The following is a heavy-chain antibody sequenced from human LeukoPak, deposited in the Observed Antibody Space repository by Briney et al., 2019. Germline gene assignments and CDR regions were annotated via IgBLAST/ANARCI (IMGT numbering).Heavy chain of an antibody. CDR2: ISGSGGST. D-gene: IGHD4-23*01. Sequence: PGGSLRLSCAASGFTFSSYAMSWVRQAPGKGLEWVSAISGSGGSTYYADSVKGRFTISRDNSKNTLYLQMNSLRAEDTAVYYCARDLDYGGNSGPYWGQGTLVTVSS. J-gene: IGHJ4*02. CDR3: ARDLDYGGNSGPY. V-gene: IGHV3-23*01. CDR1: GFTFSSYA.